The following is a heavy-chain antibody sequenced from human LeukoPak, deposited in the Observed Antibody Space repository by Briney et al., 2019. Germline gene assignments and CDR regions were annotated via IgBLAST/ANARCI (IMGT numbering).Heavy chain of an antibody. Sequence: SLRLSCAASGFTFDDYAMHWVRQAPGKGLEWVSGISWNSGSIGYADSVKGRFTISRDNAKNSLYLQMNSLRAEDTALYYCAKVTRGWYPAFDYWGQGTLVTVSS. CDR3: AKVTRGWYPAFDY. J-gene: IGHJ4*02. V-gene: IGHV3-9*01. CDR1: GFTFDDYA. D-gene: IGHD6-19*01. CDR2: ISWNSGSI.